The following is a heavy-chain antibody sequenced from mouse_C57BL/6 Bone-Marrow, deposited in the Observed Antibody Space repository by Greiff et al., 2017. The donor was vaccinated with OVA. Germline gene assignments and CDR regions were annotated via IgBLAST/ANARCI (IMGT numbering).Heavy chain of an antibody. CDR2: IRSKSNNYAT. Sequence: GGGLVQPKGSLKLSCAASGFCFNTYAMNWVRQAPGKGLEWVARIRSKSNNYATYYADSVKDRFTISRDDSESMLYLQMNNLKTEDTAMYYCVRHAGGFAYWGQGTLVTVSA. J-gene: IGHJ3*01. CDR1: GFCFNTYA. V-gene: IGHV10-1*01. CDR3: VRHAGGFAY.